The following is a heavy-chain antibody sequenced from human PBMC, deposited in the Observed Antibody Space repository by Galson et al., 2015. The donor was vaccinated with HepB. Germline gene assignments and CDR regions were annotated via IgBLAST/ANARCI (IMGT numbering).Heavy chain of an antibody. J-gene: IGHJ3*01. Sequence: ETLSLTCTIYGASIGSHFWGWIRQPPGKGLEWIGHYYYGGSTTYSPSLRGRATVSVDTSKKQFSLTLTSVTAADTAVYYCATLGLNWGNSFDFWGQGTMVTVSS. CDR3: ATLGLNWGNSFDF. CDR2: YYYGGST. V-gene: IGHV4-59*11. CDR1: GASIGSHF. D-gene: IGHD7-27*01.